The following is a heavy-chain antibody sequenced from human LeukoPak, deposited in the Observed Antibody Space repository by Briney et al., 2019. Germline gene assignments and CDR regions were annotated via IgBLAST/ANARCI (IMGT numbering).Heavy chain of an antibody. CDR2: ISAYNGNT. D-gene: IGHD3-3*02. Sequence: ASVKVSCKASGYTFTSYGISWVQQAPGQGLEWMGWISAYNGNTNYAQKLQGRVTMTTDTSTSTAYMELRSLRSDDTAVCYCARDLSKAYFDYWGQGTLVTVSS. V-gene: IGHV1-18*01. J-gene: IGHJ4*02. CDR3: ARDLSKAYFDY. CDR1: GYTFTSYG.